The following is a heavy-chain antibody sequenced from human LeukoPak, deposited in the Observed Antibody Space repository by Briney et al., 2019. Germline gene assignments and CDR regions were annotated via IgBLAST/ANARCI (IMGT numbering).Heavy chain of an antibody. CDR3: ARHVRTYDILTGYHHPYFFDY. CDR2: IDPSDSYT. J-gene: IGHJ4*02. Sequence: GEALNISCTGSGYSLTSYWISWVRQMPGKGLEWMGTIDPSDSYTNYSPSFQGHVTISADKSISTAFLQWSSLRASDTAMYYCARHVRTYDILTGYHHPYFFDYWGQGTLVTVSS. CDR1: GYSLTSYW. D-gene: IGHD3-9*01. V-gene: IGHV5-10-1*01.